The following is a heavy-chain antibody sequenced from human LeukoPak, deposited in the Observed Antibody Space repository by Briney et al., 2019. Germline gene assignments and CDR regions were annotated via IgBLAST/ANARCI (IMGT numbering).Heavy chain of an antibody. CDR1: GFTLGSYD. D-gene: IGHD5-18*01. CDR2: VSSGFHA. CDR3: VREARGYHYTYLDY. Sequence: PGGTLRLSCTASGFTLGSYDMHWVRQLPGQGLEWVAAVSSGFHAFFADSVQGRFTVSIEDARNSLSLQMNSLSAGDTAVYYCVREARGYHYTYLDYWGKGTLVTVSS. V-gene: IGHV3-13*01. J-gene: IGHJ4*02.